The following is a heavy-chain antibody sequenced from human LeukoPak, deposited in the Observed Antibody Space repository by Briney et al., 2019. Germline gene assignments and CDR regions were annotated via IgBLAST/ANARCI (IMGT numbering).Heavy chain of an antibody. J-gene: IGHJ4*02. CDR2: ISGSVGNT. CDR3: AKFPQSVVGTTQFDF. V-gene: IGHV3-23*01. CDR1: GFRFSSYA. Sequence: GGSLRLSCAAPGFRFSSYAMSWVRQAPGKGLEWISSISGSVGNTNYADSVKGRFTISRDNPKNTLYLQMNSLRAEDTAIYFCAKFPQSVVGTTQFDFWGQGTLVTVSS. D-gene: IGHD2-15*01.